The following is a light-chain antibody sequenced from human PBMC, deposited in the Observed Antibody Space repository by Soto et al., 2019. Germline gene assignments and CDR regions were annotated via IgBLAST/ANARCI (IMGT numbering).Light chain of an antibody. V-gene: IGKV1-39*01. Sequence: DIQMTQSPSSLSASVGDRVIITCRASQTISSHLNWYQQKPGKAPNLLVYAASSLQSGVPSRFTGSGSGTDFTLTISSLQPEDFATYSCQQSYTTPITFGQGTRLEIK. CDR3: QQSYTTPIT. CDR1: QTISSH. CDR2: AAS. J-gene: IGKJ5*01.